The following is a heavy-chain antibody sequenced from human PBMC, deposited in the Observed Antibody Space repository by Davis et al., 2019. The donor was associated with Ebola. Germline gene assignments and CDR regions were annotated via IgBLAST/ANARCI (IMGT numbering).Heavy chain of an antibody. V-gene: IGHV7-4-1*02. Sequence: ASVKVSCKASGYTFTSYGISWVRQAPGQGLEWMGWINTNTGNPTYAQGFTGRFVFSLDTSVSTAYLQISSLKAEDTAVYYCARDPLGVRGVPNWFDPWGQGTLVTVSS. CDR2: INTNTGNP. J-gene: IGHJ5*02. CDR1: GYTFTSYG. D-gene: IGHD3-10*01. CDR3: ARDPLGVRGVPNWFDP.